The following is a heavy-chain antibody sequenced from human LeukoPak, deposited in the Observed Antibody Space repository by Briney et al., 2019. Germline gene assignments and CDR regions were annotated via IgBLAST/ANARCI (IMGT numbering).Heavy chain of an antibody. CDR1: GGSISSGDYY. V-gene: IGHV4-30-4*01. CDR3: ASCAKDFESGPSYYMDV. J-gene: IGHJ6*03. D-gene: IGHD3-3*01. CDR2: IYYSGST. Sequence: SETVSLTCTVPGGSISSGDYYWRWIRQPPGKGLECIGYIYYSGSTYYNPSLKSRVTISVDTSKTQFSLKLRSVTAADTAESDGASCAKDFESGPSYYMDVWGQGTTVSVSS.